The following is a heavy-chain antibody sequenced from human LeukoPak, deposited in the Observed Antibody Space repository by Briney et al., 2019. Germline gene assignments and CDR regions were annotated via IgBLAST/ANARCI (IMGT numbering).Heavy chain of an antibody. CDR2: ISADSATT. Sequence: LSGGSLRLSCAASGFNFGSYSMTWVRQAPGKGLEWVSVISADSATTFYADSVKGRFTISRDNAKNTVFLQMSSLRAEDTALYYCARKSASGNYSLDYWGQGTLVTVSS. D-gene: IGHD3-10*01. CDR3: ARKSASGNYSLDY. V-gene: IGHV3-23*01. J-gene: IGHJ4*02. CDR1: GFNFGSYS.